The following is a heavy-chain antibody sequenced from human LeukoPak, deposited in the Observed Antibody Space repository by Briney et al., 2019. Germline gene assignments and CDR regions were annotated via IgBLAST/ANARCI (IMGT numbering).Heavy chain of an antibody. Sequence: MPSETLSLTCAVYGGSFSGYYWSWIRQPAGKGLEWIGRIYDSGTNYNPSLKSRVTMSADTSKNQFSLKLSAVTAADTAVYFCAREVMVRGVTHFDYWGQGALVTVSS. D-gene: IGHD3-10*01. CDR1: GGSFSGYY. CDR2: IYDSGT. J-gene: IGHJ4*02. CDR3: AREVMVRGVTHFDY. V-gene: IGHV4-59*10.